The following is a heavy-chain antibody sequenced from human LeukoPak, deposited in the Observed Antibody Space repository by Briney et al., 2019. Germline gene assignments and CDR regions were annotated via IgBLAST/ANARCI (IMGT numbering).Heavy chain of an antibody. CDR2: IYHSGST. V-gene: IGHV4-30-2*05. CDR3: ARGKSDHGSGSYFDY. J-gene: IGHJ4*02. Sequence: SETLSLTCAVSGGSISSGGYSWSWIRQPPGKGLEWIGYIYHSGSTYYNPSLKSRVTISVDTSKNQFSLKLSSVTAADTAVYYCARGKSDHGSGSYFDYWGQGTLVTVSS. CDR1: GGSISSGGYS. D-gene: IGHD1-26*01.